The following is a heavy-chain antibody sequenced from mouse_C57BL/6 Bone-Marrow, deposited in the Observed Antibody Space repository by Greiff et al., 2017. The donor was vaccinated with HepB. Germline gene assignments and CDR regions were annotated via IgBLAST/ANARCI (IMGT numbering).Heavy chain of an antibody. CDR2: ISSGSSTI. CDR1: GFTFSDYG. J-gene: IGHJ4*01. V-gene: IGHV5-17*01. Sequence: EVKLMESGGGLVKPGGSLKLSCAASGFTFSDYGMHWVRQAPEKGLEWVAYISSGSSTIYYADTVKGRFTISRDNAKNTLFLQMTSLRSEDTAMYYCARSPRDYWGQGTSVTVSS. CDR3: ARSPRDY.